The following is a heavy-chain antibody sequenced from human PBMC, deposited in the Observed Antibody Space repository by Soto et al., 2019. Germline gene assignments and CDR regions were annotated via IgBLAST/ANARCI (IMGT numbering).Heavy chain of an antibody. CDR1: GFTFSSYS. CDR2: ISSSSSTI. D-gene: IGHD4-17*01. J-gene: IGHJ4*02. CDR3: ARDYMLLVDSPDYGDYFDY. V-gene: IGHV3-48*01. Sequence: GGSLRLSCAASGFTFSSYSMNWVRQAPGKGLEWVSYISSSSSTIYYADSVKGRFTISRDNAKNSLYLQMNSLRAEDTAVYYCARDYMLLVDSPDYGDYFDYWGQGTLVTVSS.